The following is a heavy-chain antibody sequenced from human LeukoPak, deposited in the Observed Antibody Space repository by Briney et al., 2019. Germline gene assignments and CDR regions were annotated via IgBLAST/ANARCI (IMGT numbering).Heavy chain of an antibody. V-gene: IGHV3-23*01. D-gene: IGHD3-10*02. Sequence: PGGSLRLSCAASGFTFSSYGMSWVRQAPGKGLEWVSAISGSGGSTYYADSVKGRFTISRDNAKNSLYLQMNSLRAEDTAVYYCAELGITMIGGVWGKGTTVTISS. CDR3: AELGITMIGGV. CDR1: GFTFSSYG. J-gene: IGHJ6*04. CDR2: ISGSGGST.